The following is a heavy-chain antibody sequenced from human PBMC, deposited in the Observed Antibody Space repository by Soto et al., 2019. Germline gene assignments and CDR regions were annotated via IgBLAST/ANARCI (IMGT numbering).Heavy chain of an antibody. Sequence: PSETLSLTCAVSCGSISSSNWWSWVRQPPGKGLEWIGEIYHSGSTNYNPSLKSRVTISVDKSKNQFSLKLSSVTAADTAVYYCARDLEPIAVAGTDYYYYYGMDVWGQGTTVTVSS. CDR3: ARDLEPIAVAGTDYYYYYGMDV. CDR1: CGSISSSNW. CDR2: IYHSGST. D-gene: IGHD6-19*01. J-gene: IGHJ6*02. V-gene: IGHV4-4*02.